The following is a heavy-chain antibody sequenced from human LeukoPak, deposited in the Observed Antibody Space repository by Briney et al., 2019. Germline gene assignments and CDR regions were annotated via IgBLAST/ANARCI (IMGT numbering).Heavy chain of an antibody. CDR1: GGSISSYY. V-gene: IGHV4-59*01. D-gene: IGHD6-19*01. J-gene: IGHJ3*02. CDR3: ARTHSSGDI. CDR2: IYYSGST. Sequence: SETLSLTCTVSGGSISSYYWSWIRQPPGKGLEWIGYIYYSGSTSYNPSLKSRVTISVDTSKNQFSLKLSSVTAADTAVYYCARTHSSGDIWGQGTMVTVSS.